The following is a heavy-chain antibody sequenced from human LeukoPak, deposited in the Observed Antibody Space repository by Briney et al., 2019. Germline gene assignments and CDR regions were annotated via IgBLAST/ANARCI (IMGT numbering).Heavy chain of an antibody. CDR1: GFTFDDYA. D-gene: IGHD2-2*01. Sequence: QPGGSLRLSCAASGFTFDDYAMHWVRQAPGKGLEWVSGISWNSGSIGYAGSVKGRFTISRDNAKNSLYLQMNSLRAEDMALYYCAKDYCSSTSCYVDYWGQGTLVTVSS. J-gene: IGHJ4*02. CDR2: ISWNSGSI. V-gene: IGHV3-9*03. CDR3: AKDYCSSTSCYVDY.